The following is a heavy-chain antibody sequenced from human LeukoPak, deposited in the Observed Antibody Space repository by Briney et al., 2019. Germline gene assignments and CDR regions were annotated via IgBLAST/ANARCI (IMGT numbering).Heavy chain of an antibody. V-gene: IGHV4-38-2*02. CDR1: GYSISSGYY. CDR3: AREWTTVTSFDY. J-gene: IGHJ4*02. CDR2: IYHSGST. Sequence: SETLSLTCAVSGYSISSGYYRGWIRQPPGKGLEWIGSIYHSGSTYYNPSLKSRVTISVDTSKNQFSLKLSSVTAADTAVYYCAREWTTVTSFDYWGQGTLVTVSS. D-gene: IGHD4-17*01.